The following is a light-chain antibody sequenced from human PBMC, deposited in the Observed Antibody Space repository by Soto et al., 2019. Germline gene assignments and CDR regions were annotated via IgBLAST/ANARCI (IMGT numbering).Light chain of an antibody. CDR1: KMGDKY. V-gene: IGLV3-1*01. J-gene: IGLJ2*01. CDR3: QACDSSTSVV. Sequence: SYELTQPPSVSVSPGQTASITCTGDKMGDKYACWYQQKPGQSPVLDIYQDSKRPSGIPERFSGSNSGNTATLTISGTQAMDEADYYCQACDSSTSVVFGGGTKLTVL. CDR2: QDS.